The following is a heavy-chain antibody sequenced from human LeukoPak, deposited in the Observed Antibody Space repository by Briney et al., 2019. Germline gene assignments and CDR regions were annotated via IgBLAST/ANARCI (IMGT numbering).Heavy chain of an antibody. D-gene: IGHD1-26*01. V-gene: IGHV1-46*01. CDR2: INPRGGST. Sequence: ASVKVSCKTSGYTFTSYCMHWVRQAPGQGLEWMGMINPRGGSTSHAQKFQGRVTMTRDTSTSTVYMELSSLTSEDTAVYYCARGTISGSYYYGMDVWGQGATVTVSS. CDR1: GYTFTSYC. J-gene: IGHJ6*02. CDR3: ARGTISGSYYYGMDV.